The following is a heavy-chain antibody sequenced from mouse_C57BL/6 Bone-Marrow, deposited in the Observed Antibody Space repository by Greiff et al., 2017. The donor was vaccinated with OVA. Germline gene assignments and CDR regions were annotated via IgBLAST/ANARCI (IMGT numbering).Heavy chain of an antibody. V-gene: IGHV3-6*01. J-gene: IGHJ1*03. CDR1: GYSITSGYY. CDR3: AREGYKRLRIYWYFDV. CDR2: ISYDGSN. Sequence: EVQRVESGPGLVKPSQSLSLTCSVTGYSITSGYYWNWIRQFPGNKLEWMGYISYDGSNNYNPSLKNRISITRDTSKNQFFLKLNSVTTEDTATYYCAREGYKRLRIYWYFDVWGTGTTVTVSS. D-gene: IGHD2-4*01.